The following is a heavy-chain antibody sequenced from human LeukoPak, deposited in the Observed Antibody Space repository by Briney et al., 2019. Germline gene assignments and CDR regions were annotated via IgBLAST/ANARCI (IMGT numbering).Heavy chain of an antibody. J-gene: IGHJ4*02. D-gene: IGHD4-23*01. V-gene: IGHV3-21*01. CDR1: GFTVSSNY. CDR2: ISSSSSYI. Sequence: PGGSLRLSCAASGFTVSSNYMNWVRQAPGKGLEWISSISSSSSYIYYADSVKGRFTISRDNAKNSLYLQMNSLRAEDTAVYYCARDRDDYGGNSYFDYWGQGTLVTVSS. CDR3: ARDRDDYGGNSYFDY.